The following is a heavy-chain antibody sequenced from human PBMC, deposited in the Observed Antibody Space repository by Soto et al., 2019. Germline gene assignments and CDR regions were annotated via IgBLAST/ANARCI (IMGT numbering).Heavy chain of an antibody. CDR3: ARGGPIDAFDI. Sequence: SETLSLTCTVSGGSISSSSYYWGWIRQPPGKGLEWIGSLFYSGSTYYNPSLKGRLTISVDTSKNQFSLKLSSVTAADTAVYYCARGGPIDAFDIWGQGTMVTVSS. J-gene: IGHJ3*02. V-gene: IGHV4-39*01. CDR2: LFYSGST. CDR1: GGSISSSSYY.